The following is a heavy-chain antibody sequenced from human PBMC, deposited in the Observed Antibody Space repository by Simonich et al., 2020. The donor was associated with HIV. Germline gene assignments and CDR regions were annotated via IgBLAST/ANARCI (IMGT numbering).Heavy chain of an antibody. D-gene: IGHD6-13*01. CDR1: GGSFSGYY. CDR3: ARGHRWAYY. Sequence: QVQLQQWGAGLLKPSETLSLTCAVYGGSFSGYYWSWIRQRPGKELDWVGEINHSGSNNNHPSHKSRGNISVDTSKNQFSLKLSAVTAAETAVYYCARGHRWAYYWGQGTLVTVSS. V-gene: IGHV4-34*04. CDR2: INHSGSN. J-gene: IGHJ4*02.